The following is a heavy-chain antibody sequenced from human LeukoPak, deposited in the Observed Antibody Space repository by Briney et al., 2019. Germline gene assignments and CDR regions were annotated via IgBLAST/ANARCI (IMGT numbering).Heavy chain of an antibody. J-gene: IGHJ6*02. V-gene: IGHV3-7*01. D-gene: IGHD5-12*01. CDR1: GITFSSYW. CDR2: IKQDGSEK. CDR3: ARALVATTNYYYYYGMDV. Sequence: GGSLRLSCAASGITFSSYWMSWVRQAPGKGLEWVANIKQDGSEKYYVDSVKGRFTISRDNAKNSLYLQMNSLRAEDTAVYYCARALVATTNYYYYYGMDVWGQGTTVTVSS.